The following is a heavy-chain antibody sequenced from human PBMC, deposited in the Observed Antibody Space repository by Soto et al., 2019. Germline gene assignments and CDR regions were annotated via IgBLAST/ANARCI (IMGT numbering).Heavy chain of an antibody. Sequence: QVQLVQSGAEVKKPGASVKVSCKASGYTFTTYYINWVRQAPGQGLEWMGWINPNTGATNYAQKFQGWVTLTRDTSVTTAYMEVSRLPSGDTDVYFCARSVTTHLAADFWGQGTLVTVSS. CDR3: ARSVTTHLAADF. J-gene: IGHJ4*02. V-gene: IGHV1-2*04. CDR2: INPNTGAT. D-gene: IGHD4-17*01. CDR1: GYTFTTYY.